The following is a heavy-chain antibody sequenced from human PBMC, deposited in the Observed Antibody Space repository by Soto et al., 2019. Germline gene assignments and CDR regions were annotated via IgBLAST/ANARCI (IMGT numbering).Heavy chain of an antibody. CDR2: ISYDGNLK. V-gene: IGHV3-30*03. D-gene: IGHD3-16*01. Sequence: QVQLVESGGGVVQPGRSLRLSCAASGFTFSNFGMQWGRQAPGKGLEWVASISYDGNLKYSADSVKGRFTISRDNSKNTLYLQISSLRSEDAAVYYCARFWGPVTAAVADYWGQGTLVTVSS. CDR3: ARFWGPVTAAVADY. J-gene: IGHJ4*02. CDR1: GFTFSNFG.